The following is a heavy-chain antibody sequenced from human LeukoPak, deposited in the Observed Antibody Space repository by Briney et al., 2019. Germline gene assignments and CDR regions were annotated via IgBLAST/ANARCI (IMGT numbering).Heavy chain of an antibody. CDR2: ISGSGGST. D-gene: IGHD3-3*01. V-gene: IGHV3-23*01. CDR1: GLTFSSYA. J-gene: IGHJ4*02. CDR3: APTPDFWSGYYFDY. Sequence: GGSLRLSCAASGLTFSSYAMSWVRQAPGKGLEWVSAISGSGGSTYYADSVKGRFTISRDNSKNTLYLQMNSLRAEDTAVYYCAPTPDFWSGYYFDYWGQGTLVTVSS.